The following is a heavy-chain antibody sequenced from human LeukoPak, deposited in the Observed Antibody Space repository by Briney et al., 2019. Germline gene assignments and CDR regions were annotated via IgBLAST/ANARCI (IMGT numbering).Heavy chain of an antibody. CDR2: INEDGSVK. Sequence: GGSLRLSCAVSGFTLSRNWMSWVRQAPGKGLEWVATINEDGSVKDYVYSVKGRLTISRDNAKNSLYLQMNSLRAEDTSVYYCARRVVTSKYFDSWGQGTLVTVSS. CDR1: GFTLSRNW. V-gene: IGHV3-7*01. CDR3: ARRVVTSKYFDS. J-gene: IGHJ4*02. D-gene: IGHD3-3*01.